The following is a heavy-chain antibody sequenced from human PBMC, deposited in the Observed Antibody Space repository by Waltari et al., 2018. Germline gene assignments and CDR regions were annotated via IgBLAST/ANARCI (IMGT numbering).Heavy chain of an antibody. Sequence: MHWVRQAPGQGLEWVAGISNDGNNKDYADSVKSRFTVSRENSKNTLYLQINSLRDDDTAVYYCVKYSGFDYFFDYWGLGTLVTVSS. CDR2: ISNDGNNK. D-gene: IGHD5-12*01. CDR3: VKYSGFDYFFDY. J-gene: IGHJ4*02. V-gene: IGHV3-30*18.